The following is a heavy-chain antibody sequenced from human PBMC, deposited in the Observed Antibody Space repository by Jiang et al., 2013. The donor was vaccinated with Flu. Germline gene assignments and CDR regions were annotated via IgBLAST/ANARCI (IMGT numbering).Heavy chain of an antibody. CDR2: IDHSGST. V-gene: IGHV4-34*01. CDR1: GGSFTTYY. D-gene: IGHD3-22*01. Sequence: LLKPSETLSLTCVVSGGSFTTYYWAWIRQPPGKGLEWIGEIDHSGSTHYNPSLKSRVTMAVDTSKNQVSLSLSSVTAADTAVYYCARGPRTFSYDSSGYYGAAQWGQGTLVTVSS. CDR3: ARGPRTFSYDSSGYYGAAQ. J-gene: IGHJ4*02.